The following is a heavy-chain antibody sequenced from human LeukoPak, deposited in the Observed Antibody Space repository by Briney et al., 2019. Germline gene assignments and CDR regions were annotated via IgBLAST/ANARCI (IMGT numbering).Heavy chain of an antibody. CDR1: GYSISSGYY. CDR3: ASGHYYGSGSFDY. J-gene: IGHJ4*02. V-gene: IGHV4-38-2*02. Sequence: SETLSLTCTVSGYSISSGYYWGWIRQPPGKGLEWIGSIYHSGSTYYNPSLKSRVTISLDTSKNQFSLKLSSVTAADTAVYYCASGHYYGSGSFDYWGQGTLVTVSS. D-gene: IGHD3-10*01. CDR2: IYHSGST.